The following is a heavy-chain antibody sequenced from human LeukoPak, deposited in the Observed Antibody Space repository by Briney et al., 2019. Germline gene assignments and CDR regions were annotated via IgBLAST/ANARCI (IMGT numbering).Heavy chain of an antibody. Sequence: PSETLSLTCTVSGGSISSSSYYWGWIRQPPGKGLEWIGSIYYSGSTYYNPSLKSRVTISVDTSKNQFSLKLSSVTAADTAVYYCATGVCRSTSCPDWYFDLWGRGTLVTVSS. CDR2: IYYSGST. V-gene: IGHV4-39*07. J-gene: IGHJ2*01. CDR3: ATGVCRSTSCPDWYFDL. D-gene: IGHD2-2*01. CDR1: GGSISSSSYY.